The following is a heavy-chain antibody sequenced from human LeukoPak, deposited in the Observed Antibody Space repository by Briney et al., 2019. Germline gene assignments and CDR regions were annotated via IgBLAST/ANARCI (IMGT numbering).Heavy chain of an antibody. J-gene: IGHJ4*02. CDR1: GFTFSSYW. D-gene: IGHD3-10*01. CDR3: AKDSAAPISITMVRGRWYFDY. Sequence: GGSLRLSCAGSGFTFSSYWMHWVRQAPGKGLVWVSRINSDGSSTSYADSVKGRFTISRDNAKNTLYLQMNSLRAEDTAVYYCAKDSAAPISITMVRGRWYFDYWGQGTLVTVSS. V-gene: IGHV3-74*01. CDR2: INSDGSST.